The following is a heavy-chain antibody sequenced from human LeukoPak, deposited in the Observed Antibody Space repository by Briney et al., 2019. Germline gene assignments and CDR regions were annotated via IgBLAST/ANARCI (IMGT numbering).Heavy chain of an antibody. Sequence: RPSETLSLTCTVSGGSISSYYWSWIRQPPGKGLGWIGYIYTSGSTNYNPSLKSRVTISVDTSKNQFSLKLSSVTAADTAVYYCARHSSSSAYFDYWGQGTLVTVSS. D-gene: IGHD6-6*01. CDR2: IYTSGST. V-gene: IGHV4-4*09. J-gene: IGHJ4*02. CDR3: ARHSSSSAYFDY. CDR1: GGSISSYY.